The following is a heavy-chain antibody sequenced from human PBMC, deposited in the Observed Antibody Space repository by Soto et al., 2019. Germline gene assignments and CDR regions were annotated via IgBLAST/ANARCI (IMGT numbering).Heavy chain of an antibody. V-gene: IGHV3-21*01. CDR3: AREGYSGYDSVAGYYYYGMDV. Sequence: PGGSLRLSCAASGFTFSSYSMNWVRQAPGKGLEWVSSISSSSYIYYADSVKGRFTISRDNAKNSLYLQMNSLRAEDTAVYYCAREGYSGYDSVAGYYYYGMDVWGQGTTVTVSS. D-gene: IGHD5-12*01. CDR1: GFTFSSYS. CDR2: ISSSSYI. J-gene: IGHJ6*02.